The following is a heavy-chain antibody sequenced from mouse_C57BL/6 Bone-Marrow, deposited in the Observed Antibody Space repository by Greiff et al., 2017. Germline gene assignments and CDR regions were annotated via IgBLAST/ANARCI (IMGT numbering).Heavy chain of an antibody. J-gene: IGHJ3*01. V-gene: IGHV5-4*03. D-gene: IGHD4-1*01. CDR3: ARHGTGTRFAY. CDR2: ISDGGSYT. CDR1: GFTFSSYA. Sequence: EVMLVESGGGLVKPGGSLKLSCAASGFTFSSYAMSWVRQTPEKRLEWVATISDGGSYTYYPDNVKGRFTISRDNAKNTLYLQMSRLKSEDTAMYYCARHGTGTRFAYWGQGTLVTVSA.